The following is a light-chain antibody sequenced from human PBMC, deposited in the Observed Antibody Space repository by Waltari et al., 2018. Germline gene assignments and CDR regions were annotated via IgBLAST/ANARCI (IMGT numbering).Light chain of an antibody. V-gene: IGLV2-14*03. CDR2: DVS. CDR3: SSYSGTNTRVI. CDR1: SIDIGHYDY. J-gene: IGLJ2*01. Sequence: QFALTQPASVSGSPGQSISISCTGTSIDIGHYDYVSWYQQQPGKAPKMMIYDVSHRPSGVSNRVSGSKSGNTASLIISGLQSEDEGDYYCSSYSGTNTRVIFGGGTKLTVL.